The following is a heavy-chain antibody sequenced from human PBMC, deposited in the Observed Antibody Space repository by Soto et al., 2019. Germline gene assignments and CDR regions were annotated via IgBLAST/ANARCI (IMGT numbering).Heavy chain of an antibody. J-gene: IGHJ4*02. CDR1: GYTFTSYA. V-gene: IGHV1-3*01. D-gene: IGHD5-12*01. Sequence: ASVKVYCTASGYTFTSYAIDWVRQAPGQRLEWMGWINAGNGNTKYSQKFQGRVIITRDTSAGTAYMELRSLRSEDTAVYYCATPIVAFYWGQGTLVTVSS. CDR3: ATPIVAFY. CDR2: INAGNGNT.